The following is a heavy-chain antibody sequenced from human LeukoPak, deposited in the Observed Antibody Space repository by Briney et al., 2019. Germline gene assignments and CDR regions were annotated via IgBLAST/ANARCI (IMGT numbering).Heavy chain of an antibody. Sequence: EGSLRLSCVASGFTFSTYEVNWVRQAPGKGLEWVSYISSSGYTISYADSVRGRFTISRDNAKNSLYLQMNSLRAEDTAVYYCARDQNGGAFDYWGQGTLVTVSS. D-gene: IGHD3-10*01. CDR3: ARDQNGGAFDY. V-gene: IGHV3-48*03. CDR2: ISSSGYTI. CDR1: GFTFSTYE. J-gene: IGHJ4*02.